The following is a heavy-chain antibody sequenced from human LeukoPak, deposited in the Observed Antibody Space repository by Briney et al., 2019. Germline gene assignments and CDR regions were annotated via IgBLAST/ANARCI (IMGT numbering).Heavy chain of an antibody. Sequence: SETLSLTCSVSGGSLSGYSWTWIRQSPGDGLEWIGEVNESGRSKYSPSLKSRVTISRDTSKKQFSLDLRSLTAADSAVYYCARSQAVWAAPGFDNWGQGTMVTVSS. CDR2: VNESGRS. J-gene: IGHJ3*02. D-gene: IGHD6-19*01. CDR1: GGSLSGYS. CDR3: ARSQAVWAAPGFDN. V-gene: IGHV4-34*01.